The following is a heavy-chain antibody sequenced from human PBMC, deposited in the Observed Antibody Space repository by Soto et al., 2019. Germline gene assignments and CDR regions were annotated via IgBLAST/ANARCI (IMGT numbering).Heavy chain of an antibody. CDR3: ARVPRRHYDYIWGSYPA. J-gene: IGHJ4*02. Sequence: QVQLQQWGAGLLKPSETLSLTCAVYGGSFSGYYWSWIRQPPGKGLEWIGEINHSGSTNYNPSLKRRVTISVDTSKNQFSLKLSSVTAADTAVYYCARVPRRHYDYIWGSYPAWGQGTLVTVSS. CDR2: INHSGST. V-gene: IGHV4-34*01. D-gene: IGHD3-16*02. CDR1: GGSFSGYY.